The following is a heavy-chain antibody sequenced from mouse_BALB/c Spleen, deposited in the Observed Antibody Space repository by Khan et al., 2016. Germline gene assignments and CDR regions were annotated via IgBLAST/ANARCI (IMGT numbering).Heavy chain of an antibody. CDR1: GYSITSNYA. CDR3: ARCGGPRGTFYHAMDC. J-gene: IGHJ4*01. D-gene: IGHD3-3*01. Sequence: EVQLVESGPGLVKPSQSLSLTCTVTGYSITSNYAWNWIRQFPGSKLEWMGYITYSGATSCNPSLKSRVSLTRDTSKNQFFLQLNSVTPEDTATXYCARCGGPRGTFYHAMDCWGQGTSVTVSS. CDR2: ITYSGAT. V-gene: IGHV3-2*02.